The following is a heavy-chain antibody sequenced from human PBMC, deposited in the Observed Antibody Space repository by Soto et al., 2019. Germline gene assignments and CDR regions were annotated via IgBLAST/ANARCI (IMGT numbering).Heavy chain of an antibody. CDR3: AKALGYCCGTSGYGANYYGDV. J-gene: IGHJ6*03. D-gene: IGHD2-2*01. CDR1: GFTFSDYA. V-gene: IGHV3-23*01. Sequence: EVQLLESGGGLVQPGGSLRLSCTAPGFTFSDYAMSWVRQAPGKGLEWVSGIRGSGGGTYYAGSVKGRFTISRVKCKSTMSVHRSSLQAEDTAVYYWAKALGYCCGTSGYGANYYGDVWGKGTTVTVSS. CDR2: IRGSGGGT.